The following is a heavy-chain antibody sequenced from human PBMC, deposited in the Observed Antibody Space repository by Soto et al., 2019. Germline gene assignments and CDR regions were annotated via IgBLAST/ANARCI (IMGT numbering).Heavy chain of an antibody. D-gene: IGHD3-10*01. J-gene: IGHJ5*02. CDR2: VRGDGGVT. Sequence: GGSLKLSCAAAGFIFSNYWMPWVRQVPGKGLVWVSRVRGDGGVTKYADSVKGRFTISRDNAKNTLYLQMNSLSAEDTAVYYCAREIPSRGAGWFDPWGQGT. V-gene: IGHV3-74*03. CDR3: AREIPSRGAGWFDP. CDR1: GFIFSNYW.